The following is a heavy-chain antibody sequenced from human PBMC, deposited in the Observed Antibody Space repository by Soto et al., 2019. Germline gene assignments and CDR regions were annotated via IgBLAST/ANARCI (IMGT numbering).Heavy chain of an antibody. CDR2: TKNKANRYTT. CDR3: ARWVSGSPDN. CDR1: GFTLSDHY. V-gene: IGHV3-72*01. J-gene: IGHJ4*02. Sequence: GSLRLSCAASGFTLSDHYMDWVRQAPGKGLEWVGRTKNKANRYTTEYAASVNGRFTISRDDSKNSLYLQMNSLKTEDTAVYYCARWVSGSPDNWGQGTLVTVSS. D-gene: IGHD1-26*01.